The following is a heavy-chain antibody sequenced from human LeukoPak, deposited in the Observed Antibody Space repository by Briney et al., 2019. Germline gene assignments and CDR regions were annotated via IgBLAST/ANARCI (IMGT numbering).Heavy chain of an antibody. Sequence: PGGSLRLSCAASGFTFSSYGMHWVRQAPGKGLEYVSAINSNGGSTYYANSVKGRFTISRDNSKNTLYLQMGSLRGEDTAVYYCARGYSYWIHWGQGTLVTVSS. V-gene: IGHV3-64*01. CDR2: INSNGGST. CDR1: GFTFSSYG. D-gene: IGHD5-18*01. CDR3: ARGYSYWIH. J-gene: IGHJ4*02.